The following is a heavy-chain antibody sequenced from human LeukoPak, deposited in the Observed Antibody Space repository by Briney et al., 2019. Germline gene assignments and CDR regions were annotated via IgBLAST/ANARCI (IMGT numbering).Heavy chain of an antibody. CDR2: SNHGGST. Sequence: PSQALSLTCAVYGGSFSGYYWSLIRQPPGKGLEWIGESNHGGSTSHNPSLKSRVTISVDTSKNQFSLKLSSVTAADTAVYYCARPSYSGSLDAFDIWGQGTMVTVSS. CDR1: GGSFSGYY. CDR3: ARPSYSGSLDAFDI. D-gene: IGHD1-26*01. V-gene: IGHV4-34*01. J-gene: IGHJ3*02.